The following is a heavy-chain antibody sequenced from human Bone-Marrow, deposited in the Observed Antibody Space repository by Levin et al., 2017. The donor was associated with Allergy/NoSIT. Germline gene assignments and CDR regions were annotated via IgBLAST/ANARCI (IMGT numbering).Heavy chain of an antibody. D-gene: IGHD3-3*02. CDR1: GFTFSDYA. CDR2: ISYDGRDQ. J-gene: IGHJ4*02. V-gene: IGHV3-30*04. Sequence: GGSLRLSCAASGFTFSDYAMHWVRQAPGKGLEWVAFISYDGRDQYYADSVKGRFTISRDDSKNTLYLQVNSLRPEDTAVYYCARGTTVAISHWGQGTLVTVSS. CDR3: ARGTTVAISH.